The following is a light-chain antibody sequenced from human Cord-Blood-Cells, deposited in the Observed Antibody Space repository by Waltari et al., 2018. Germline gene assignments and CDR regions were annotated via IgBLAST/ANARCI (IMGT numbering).Light chain of an antibody. Sequence: IQMTQSPSSLSASVGDRVTITCRASQSISSYLNCYQQKPGKAPKLLIYAASSLQSGVPSRFSGSGSGTDFTLSISSLRPEDFATYYCQQSYSTPFTFGPGTKVDI. J-gene: IGKJ3*01. CDR1: QSISSY. V-gene: IGKV1-39*01. CDR2: AAS. CDR3: QQSYSTPFT.